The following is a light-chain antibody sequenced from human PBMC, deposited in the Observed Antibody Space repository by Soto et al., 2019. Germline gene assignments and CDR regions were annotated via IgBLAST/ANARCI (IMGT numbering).Light chain of an antibody. CDR3: HHYDSAGT. V-gene: IGKV3-20*01. CDR2: SAS. J-gene: IGKJ2*01. Sequence: ELVSKQSPGTLSLSPGDRATLSCRASQSVRSSHLGWYQQKPGQAPRLLIYSASSRATGVPDRFSGSGSGTDFTLTISRLEPEDFALYYCHHYDSAGTFGQGTTLEI. CDR1: QSVRSSH.